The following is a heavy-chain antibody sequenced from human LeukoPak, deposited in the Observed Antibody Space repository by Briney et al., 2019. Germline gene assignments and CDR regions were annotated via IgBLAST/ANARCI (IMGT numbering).Heavy chain of an antibody. CDR1: GYSFTSYW. V-gene: IGHV5-51*01. CDR3: ACSGYYFHFDY. Sequence: GASLQISSKGSGYSFTSYWIGWVRQMPGKGLEWMGIIYPGDSDTRYSPSFQGQVTISADKSISTAYLQWSSLKPSDTAMYYCACSGYYFHFDYWGQGTLVTVSS. D-gene: IGHD3-22*01. CDR2: IYPGDSDT. J-gene: IGHJ4*02.